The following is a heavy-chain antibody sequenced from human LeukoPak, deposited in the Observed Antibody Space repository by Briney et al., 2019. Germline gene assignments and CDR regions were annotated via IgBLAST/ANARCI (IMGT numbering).Heavy chain of an antibody. CDR2: VQYDGSNK. J-gene: IGHJ4*02. CDR3: AKDGNFGSGSYYRGDS. Sequence: GGSLRLSCAASGFTFSDYGIHWVRQAPGKGLEWVAFVQYDGSNKYYADSVEGRFTISRDNSKSTLHLQMNSLRAEDTAVYYCAKDGNFGSGSYYRGDSWGQGTLVTVSS. D-gene: IGHD3-10*01. CDR1: GFTFSDYG. V-gene: IGHV3-30*02.